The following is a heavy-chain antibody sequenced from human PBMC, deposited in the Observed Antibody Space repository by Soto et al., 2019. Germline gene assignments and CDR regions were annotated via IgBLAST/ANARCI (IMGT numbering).Heavy chain of an antibody. D-gene: IGHD3-22*01. CDR2: VYYSGST. CDR3: ARVKNYYDSSGYPYNWFDP. CDR1: GGSISSYY. J-gene: IGHJ5*02. V-gene: IGHV4-59*01. Sequence: SETLSLTCTVSGGSISSYYWSWIRQPPGKGLEWIGYVYYSGSTNYNPSLKSRVTISVDTSKNQFSLKLSSVTAADTAVYYCARVKNYYDSSGYPYNWFDPWGQVTLVTVSS.